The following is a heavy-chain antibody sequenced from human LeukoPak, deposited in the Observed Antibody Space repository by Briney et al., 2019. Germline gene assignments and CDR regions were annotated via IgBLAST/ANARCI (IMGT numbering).Heavy chain of an antibody. CDR2: IYYSGST. CDR1: GDSISNYY. Sequence: SETLSLTCTVSGDSISNYYWSWIRQPPGKGLEWIGYIYYSGSTNYNPSLKSRVTISVDTSKNQFSLKLSSVTAADTAVYYCARRDRGLTDAFDIWGQGTMVTVSS. CDR3: ARRDRGLTDAFDI. D-gene: IGHD5-12*01. V-gene: IGHV4-59*08. J-gene: IGHJ3*02.